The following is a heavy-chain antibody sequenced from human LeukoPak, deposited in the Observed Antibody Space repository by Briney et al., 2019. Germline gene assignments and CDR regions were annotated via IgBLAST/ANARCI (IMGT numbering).Heavy chain of an antibody. Sequence: PGGSLRLSCAASGFTFSRYAMSWVRQAPGKGLEWVSAISGSGGSTYYADSVKGRFTISRDNSKNTLYLQMNSLRAEDTAVYYCAKDYYYGSGSPSPPFDYWGQGTLVTVSS. V-gene: IGHV3-23*01. D-gene: IGHD3-10*01. CDR1: GFTFSRYA. CDR2: ISGSGGST. CDR3: AKDYYYGSGSPSPPFDY. J-gene: IGHJ4*02.